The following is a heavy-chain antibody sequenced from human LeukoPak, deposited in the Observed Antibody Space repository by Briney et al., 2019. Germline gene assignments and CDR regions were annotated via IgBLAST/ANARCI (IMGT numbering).Heavy chain of an antibody. CDR1: GGSISSGGYS. CDR3: AKERSSWAFDI. V-gene: IGHV4-30-2*01. CDR2: IYHSGST. Sequence: PSETLSLTCAVSGGSISSGGYSWSWIRQPPGKGLEWIGYIYHSGSTYYNPSLKNRVTISVDTSKNQFSLKLSSVTATDTAVYYCAKERSSWAFDIWGQGTMVTVSS. J-gene: IGHJ3*02. D-gene: IGHD6-6*01.